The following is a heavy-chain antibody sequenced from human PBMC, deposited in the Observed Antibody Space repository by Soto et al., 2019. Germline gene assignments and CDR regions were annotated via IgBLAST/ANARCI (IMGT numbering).Heavy chain of an antibody. Sequence: GESLKISCKGSGYNFPSFWIAWVRQMPGKGLEWMGIVYPGDSDTRYSPSFQGQITISADKSITTAYLQWSSLKASDTAMYYCARHLQVGRARNYYYGFDVWGQGTTVTVSS. V-gene: IGHV5-51*01. J-gene: IGHJ6*02. D-gene: IGHD3-10*01. CDR3: ARHLQVGRARNYYYGFDV. CDR2: VYPGDSDT. CDR1: GYNFPSFW.